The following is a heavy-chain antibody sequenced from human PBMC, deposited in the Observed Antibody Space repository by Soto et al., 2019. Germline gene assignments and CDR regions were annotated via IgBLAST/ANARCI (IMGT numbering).Heavy chain of an antibody. Sequence: GGSLRLSCAASGFTGSSNYMSWVRQAPGKGLEWVSVIYSGGSTYYADSVKGRFTISRDNSKNTLYLQMNSLRAEDTAVYYCARDDSDSSGYYYGYFQHWRQGTLVTVSS. CDR3: ARDDSDSSGYYYGYFQH. J-gene: IGHJ1*01. CDR1: GFTGSSNY. V-gene: IGHV3-53*01. CDR2: IYSGGST. D-gene: IGHD3-22*01.